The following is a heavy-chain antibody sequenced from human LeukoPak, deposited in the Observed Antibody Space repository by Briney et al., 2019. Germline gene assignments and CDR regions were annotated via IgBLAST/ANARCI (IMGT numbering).Heavy chain of an antibody. D-gene: IGHD3-9*01. CDR3: ARLAPGNYDILTGDPKVVFDY. V-gene: IGHV4-59*01. J-gene: IGHJ4*02. CDR1: GGSISSFF. Sequence: SETLSLTCTVSGGSISSFFWSWIRQPPGKGLEWIGYVHSSGSTKYNPSLKSRLIISVDMSKNQFSLKLRSVSVADTAVNYCARLAPGNYDILTGDPKVVFDYWGQGALVTVSS. CDR2: VHSSGST.